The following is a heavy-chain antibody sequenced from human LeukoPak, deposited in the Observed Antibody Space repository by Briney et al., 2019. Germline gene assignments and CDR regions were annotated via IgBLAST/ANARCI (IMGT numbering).Heavy chain of an antibody. CDR1: GFTFSSYG. CDR3: AKGGPGYCSGGSCYPFDY. D-gene: IGHD2-15*01. Sequence: AGGSLILSCAASGFTFSSYGMHWVRQAPGKGLEWVAFIRYDGSNKYYADSVKGRFTISRDNSKNTLYLQMNSLRAEDTAVYYCAKGGPGYCSGGSCYPFDYWGQGTLVTVSS. CDR2: IRYDGSNK. V-gene: IGHV3-30*02. J-gene: IGHJ4*02.